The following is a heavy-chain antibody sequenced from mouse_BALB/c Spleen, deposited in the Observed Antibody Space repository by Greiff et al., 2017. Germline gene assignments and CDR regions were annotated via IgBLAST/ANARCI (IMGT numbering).Heavy chain of an antibody. D-gene: IGHD1-2*01. J-gene: IGHJ4*01. CDR1: GYSITSDYA. CDR3: ARRTTATAMDY. V-gene: IGHV3-2*02. CDR2: ISYSGST. Sequence: VQLQQSGPGLVKPSQSLSLTCTVTGYSITSDYAWNWIRQFPGNKLEWMGYISYSGSTSYNPSLKSRISITRDTSKNQFFLQLNSVTTEDTATYYCARRTTATAMDYWGQGTSVTVSS.